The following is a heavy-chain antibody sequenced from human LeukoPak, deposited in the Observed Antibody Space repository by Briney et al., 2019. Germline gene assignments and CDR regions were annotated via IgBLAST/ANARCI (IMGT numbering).Heavy chain of an antibody. V-gene: IGHV1-18*04. Sequence: ASVKVSCKASGYTFTGHYIHWVRQAPGQGLEWMGWISAYNGNTNYAQNLQGRVTMTTDTSTSTAYMELRSLRSDDTAVYYCARMGRWGLPHNGFDPWGQGHVALVSA. CDR2: ISAYNGNT. D-gene: IGHD1-26*01. CDR3: ARMGRWGLPHNGFDP. CDR1: GYTFTGHY. J-gene: IGHJ5*02.